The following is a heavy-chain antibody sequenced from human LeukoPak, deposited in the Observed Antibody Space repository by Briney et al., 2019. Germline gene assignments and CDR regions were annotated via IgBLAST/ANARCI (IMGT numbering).Heavy chain of an antibody. V-gene: IGHV4-59*08. D-gene: IGHD4-17*01. CDR3: ARATSYGDYVDY. CDR1: GGSISSYY. CDR2: NDYSGNT. Sequence: SETLSLTCTVSGGSISSYYWSWIRQPPGKGLEWIGYNDYSGNTNYNPSLKSRVAISVDTSKNQFSLKLSSVTAADTAVYYCARATSYGDYVDYWGQGTLVTVSS. J-gene: IGHJ4*02.